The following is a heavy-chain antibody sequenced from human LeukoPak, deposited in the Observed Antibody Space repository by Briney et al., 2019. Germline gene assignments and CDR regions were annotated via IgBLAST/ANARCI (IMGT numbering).Heavy chain of an antibody. CDR1: GFTFDDYA. J-gene: IGHJ3*02. Sequence: PGGPLRLSCAASGFTFDDYAMHWVRPAPGKGLEWVSLISGDGGSTYYANSVKGRFTISRDNSKNSLYLQMNSLRTEDTALYYCAKDILGAPGGYSGDDAFDIWGQGTMVTVS. V-gene: IGHV3-43*02. CDR2: ISGDGGST. CDR3: AKDILGAPGGYSGDDAFDI. D-gene: IGHD5-12*01.